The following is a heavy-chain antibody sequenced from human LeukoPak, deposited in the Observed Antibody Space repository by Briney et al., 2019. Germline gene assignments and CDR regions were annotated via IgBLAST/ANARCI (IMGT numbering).Heavy chain of an antibody. CDR2: IRNDGSHK. CDR3: AKDRLTEAYGMEV. CDR1: GFTFSSHG. V-gene: IGHV3-30*18. J-gene: IGHJ6*02. Sequence: PGRSLRLSCAASGFTFSSHGMLWVRQAPGKGLEGGAVIRNDGSHKYYGDSVKGRFTISRDNSKDTLYLQINSLRPEDTAVYYRAKDRLTEAYGMEVWGQGTTVTVSS.